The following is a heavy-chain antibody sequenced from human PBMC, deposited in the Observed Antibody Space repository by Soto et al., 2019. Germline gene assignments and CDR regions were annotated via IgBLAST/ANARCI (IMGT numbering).Heavy chain of an antibody. J-gene: IGHJ4*02. CDR1: GGSISFYY. V-gene: IGHV4-4*07. CDR2: VYSSGNT. D-gene: IGHD3-22*01. Sequence: SETLSLTCTVSGGSISFYYWSWIRQPAGKGLEWIGRVYSSGNTNYNPSLKSRLTMSVDTSNNQFSLKLRSVTAADTAMYYCARDRRGGTRPHYYDSSGYYNPFDRWGQGTLVTVSS. CDR3: ARDRRGGTRPHYYDSSGYYNPFDR.